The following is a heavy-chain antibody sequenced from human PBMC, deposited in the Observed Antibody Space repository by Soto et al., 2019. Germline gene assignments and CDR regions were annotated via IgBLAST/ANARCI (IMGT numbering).Heavy chain of an antibody. J-gene: IGHJ4*02. CDR3: AKYGRDIVVVPAADFDY. CDR2: ISGSGGST. Sequence: GGSLRLSCAASGFTFSSYAMSWVRQAPGKGLEWVSAISGSGGSTYYADAVKGRFTISRDNSKNTLYLQMNSLRAEDTAVYYCAKYGRDIVVVPAADFDYWGQGTLVTVSS. V-gene: IGHV3-23*01. D-gene: IGHD2-2*01. CDR1: GFTFSSYA.